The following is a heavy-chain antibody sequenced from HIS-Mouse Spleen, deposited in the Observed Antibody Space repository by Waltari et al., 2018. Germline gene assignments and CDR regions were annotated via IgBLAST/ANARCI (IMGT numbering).Heavy chain of an antibody. V-gene: IGHV4-30-4*01. J-gene: IGHJ4*02. CDR1: GGSISSGDYS. Sequence: QVQLQESGPGLVKPSQTLSLTCTVSGGSISSGDYSWCWILQPPGKGLEWIGYIYYSGSTYYNPSLKSRVTISVDTSKNQFSLKLSSVTAADTAVYYCARFLFGELLSTPDYWGQGTLVTVSS. CDR3: ARFLFGELLSTPDY. D-gene: IGHD3-10*02. CDR2: IYYSGST.